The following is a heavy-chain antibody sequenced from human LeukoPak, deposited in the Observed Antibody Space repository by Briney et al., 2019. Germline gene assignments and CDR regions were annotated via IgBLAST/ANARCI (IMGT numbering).Heavy chain of an antibody. J-gene: IGHJ4*02. CDR3: VSFYETY. Sequence: RQAXGKGLVWVSHINSDGSWTSYADSVKGRFTISKDNAKNTVYLQMNNLRAEDTAVYYCVSFYETYWGRGTLVTVSS. CDR2: INSDGSWT. D-gene: IGHD2/OR15-2a*01. V-gene: IGHV3-74*01.